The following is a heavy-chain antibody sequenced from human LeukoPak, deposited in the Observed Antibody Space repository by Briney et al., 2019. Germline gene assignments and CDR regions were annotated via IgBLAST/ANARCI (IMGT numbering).Heavy chain of an antibody. V-gene: IGHV3-30*04. D-gene: IGHD5-12*01. J-gene: IGHJ4*02. CDR1: GFTFSSCA. CDR2: ISYDGSNK. CDR3: ARDPVATINYFDY. Sequence: PGGSLRLSCAVSGFTFSSCAMHWVRQAPGKGLEWVAVISYDGSNKYYADSVKGRFTISRDNSKNTLYLQMNSLRAEDTAVYYCARDPVATINYFDYWGQGTLVTVSS.